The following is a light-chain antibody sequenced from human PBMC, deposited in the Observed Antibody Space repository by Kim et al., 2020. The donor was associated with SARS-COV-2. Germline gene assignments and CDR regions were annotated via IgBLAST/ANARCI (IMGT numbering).Light chain of an antibody. CDR1: QSISSW. V-gene: IGKV1-5*03. Sequence: AYVGDRVTITCRASQSISSWLAWYQQKPGKAPKLLIYKTSTLESGVPLRFSGSGSGTEFTLTISSLQPDDFATYYCQQYNSYPYTFGQGTKLEI. CDR3: QQYNSYPYT. J-gene: IGKJ2*01. CDR2: KTS.